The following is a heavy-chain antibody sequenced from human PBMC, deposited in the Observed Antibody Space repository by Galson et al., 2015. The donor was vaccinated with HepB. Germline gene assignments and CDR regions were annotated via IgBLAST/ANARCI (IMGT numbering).Heavy chain of an antibody. V-gene: IGHV1-18*04. Sequence: VSCKASGYTFTSYGISWVRQAPGQGLEWMGWISAYNGNTNYAQKLQGRVTMTTDTSTSTAYMELRSLRSDDTAVYYCARDSGIVVVVAAPPNNWFDPWGQGTLVTVSS. J-gene: IGHJ5*02. CDR3: ARDSGIVVVVAAPPNNWFDP. CDR1: GYTFTSYG. D-gene: IGHD2-15*01. CDR2: ISAYNGNT.